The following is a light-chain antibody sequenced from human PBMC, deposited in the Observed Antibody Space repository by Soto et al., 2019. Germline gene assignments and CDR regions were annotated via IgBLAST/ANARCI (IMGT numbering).Light chain of an antibody. Sequence: EVVLTQSPGTLSLSPGERASLSCRASQSVSSSTVAWYQQKPGQAPRLLIYDGSSRVTGIPDRFSGSGSGTDFTLTISRLEPEDFAVYYCQQYRTSPLITFGQGTRLEIK. CDR2: DGS. CDR3: QQYRTSPLIT. J-gene: IGKJ5*01. V-gene: IGKV3-20*01. CDR1: QSVSSST.